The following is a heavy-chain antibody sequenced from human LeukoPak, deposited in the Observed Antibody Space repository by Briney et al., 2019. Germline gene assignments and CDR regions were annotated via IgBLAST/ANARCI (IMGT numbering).Heavy chain of an antibody. CDR3: AREKWERHHCGVDV. CDR1: GFTFSSYS. CDR2: ISSSSSYI. D-gene: IGHD1-26*01. J-gene: IGHJ6*02. Sequence: GGSLRLSCAASGFTFSSYSMNWVRQAPGKGLEWVSSISSSSSYIYYADSVEGRFTISRDYSKSTVDLQMNSLRAEDTAVYYCAREKWERHHCGVDVWGQGTTVTVSS. V-gene: IGHV3-21*04.